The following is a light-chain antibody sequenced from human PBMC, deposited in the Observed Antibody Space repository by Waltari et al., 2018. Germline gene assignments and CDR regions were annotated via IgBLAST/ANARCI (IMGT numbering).Light chain of an antibody. Sequence: QSALTQPPSASGSLGQSVTISCSGTRNDGGGYTYVSWYQQHSGKAPRIIIYEVTERPSGVPERFSGSKAGNTASLTVSGLQAEDEADYYCSSFAGSDNLDIFGGGTKLTVL. CDR2: EVT. CDR3: SSFAGSDNLDI. J-gene: IGLJ2*01. V-gene: IGLV2-8*01. CDR1: RNDGGGYTY.